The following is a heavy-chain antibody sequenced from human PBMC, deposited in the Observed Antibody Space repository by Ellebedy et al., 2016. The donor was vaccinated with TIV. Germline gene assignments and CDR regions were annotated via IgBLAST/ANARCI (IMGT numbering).Heavy chain of an antibody. CDR2: VFSSCYT. CDR3: ARGYDNTGFYDCPYDH. D-gene: IGHD2-21*02. J-gene: IGHJ4*02. V-gene: IGHV4-59*01. CDR1: GGSIGRYF. Sequence: MPSETLSLTCSLPGGSIGRYFWTWIRQSPEKGLEWIGYVFSSCYTNYNPSPESRVTISIDTSKGQFSLRLTSVTAADTAVYYCARGYDNTGFYDCPYDHWGQGTLVTVSS.